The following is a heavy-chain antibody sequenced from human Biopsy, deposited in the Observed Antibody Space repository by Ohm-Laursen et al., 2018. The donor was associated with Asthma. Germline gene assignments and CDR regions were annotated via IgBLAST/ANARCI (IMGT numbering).Heavy chain of an antibody. Sequence: GTLSLTCTVSPGSINDYYWNWIRQFPGKGLEWIGYVHSTGSTRFNSSLKSRVTISVDTSVDQVSLKLTSVTAADTAIYFCARASSTWSQSGPHYFDRWGQGTLVTVSS. J-gene: IGHJ5*02. D-gene: IGHD2-2*01. CDR2: VHSTGST. CDR1: PGSINDYY. CDR3: ARASSTWSQSGPHYFDR. V-gene: IGHV4-59*01.